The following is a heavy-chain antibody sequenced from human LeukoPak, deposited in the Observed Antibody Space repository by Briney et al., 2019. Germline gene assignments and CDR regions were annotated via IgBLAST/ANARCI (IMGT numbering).Heavy chain of an antibody. V-gene: IGHV3-30*03. CDR1: GFTFSTYG. Sequence: GGSLRLSCAASGFTFSTYGMHWVRQAPGKGLEWVAVISYDGSNKYYADSVKGRFTISRDNSKNTLYLQMNSLRAEDTAIYYCARDQVGTMPNDFWGQGTLVTVSS. CDR3: ARDQVGTMPNDF. CDR2: ISYDGSNK. D-gene: IGHD1-26*01. J-gene: IGHJ4*02.